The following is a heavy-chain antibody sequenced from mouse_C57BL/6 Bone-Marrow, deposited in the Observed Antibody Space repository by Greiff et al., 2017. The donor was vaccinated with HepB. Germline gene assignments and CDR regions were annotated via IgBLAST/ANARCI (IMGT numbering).Heavy chain of an antibody. V-gene: IGHV14-4*01. CDR2: IDPENGDT. D-gene: IGHD1-1*01. J-gene: IGHJ1*03. Sequence: EVKLMESGAELVRPGASVKLSCTASGFNIKDDYMHWVKQRPEQGLEWIGWIDPENGDTEYASKFQGKATITADTSSNTAYLQLSSLTSEDTAVYYCTTSYGSSYYWYFDVWGTGTTVTVSS. CDR3: TTSYGSSYYWYFDV. CDR1: GFNIKDDY.